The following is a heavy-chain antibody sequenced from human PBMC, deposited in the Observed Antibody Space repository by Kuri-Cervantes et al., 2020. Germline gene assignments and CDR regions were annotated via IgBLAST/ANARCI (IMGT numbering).Heavy chain of an antibody. Sequence: GESLKISCAASGFTFSTYWMSWVRQAPGKGLEWVANIKQDGSEKYYVDSVRGRFTVSRDNAKNSVYLQMNSLRVEDTAVYYCARESTVAGTCLDFWGQGTLVTVSS. V-gene: IGHV3-7*01. CDR3: ARESTVAGTCLDF. D-gene: IGHD6-19*01. CDR1: GFTFSTYW. CDR2: IKQDGSEK. J-gene: IGHJ4*02.